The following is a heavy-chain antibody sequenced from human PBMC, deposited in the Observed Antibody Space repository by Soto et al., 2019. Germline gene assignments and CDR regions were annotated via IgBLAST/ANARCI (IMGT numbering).Heavy chain of an antibody. D-gene: IGHD3-10*01. Sequence: QLVESGGGLVKPGGSLRLSCAASAFTFTNAWMNWVRQAPGKGLEWVGRIKSKSQGGTAEYAAPVKGRFAISRDDSKNTLYLRMNSLQTDDTAVYFFATEREGTVTLLRGLEPGAFDVWGLGTMVTVSS. V-gene: IGHV3-15*07. CDR3: ATEREGTVTLLRGLEPGAFDV. J-gene: IGHJ3*01. CDR2: IKSKSQGGTA. CDR1: AFTFTNAW.